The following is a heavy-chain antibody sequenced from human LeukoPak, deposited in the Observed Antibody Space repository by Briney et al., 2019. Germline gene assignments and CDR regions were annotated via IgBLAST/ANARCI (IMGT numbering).Heavy chain of an antibody. D-gene: IGHD3-22*01. J-gene: IGHJ3*02. CDR3: ARDLNYYDGSTYYDAFDI. CDR2: INHSGST. CDR1: GFTFSSYS. Sequence: GSLGLSCAASGFTFSSYSMNWVRQPPGKGLEWIGEINHSGSTNYNPSLKSRVTISVDTSKNQFSLNLSSVTAADTAVYYCARDLNYYDGSTYYDAFDIWGQGTLVTVSS. V-gene: IGHV4-34*01.